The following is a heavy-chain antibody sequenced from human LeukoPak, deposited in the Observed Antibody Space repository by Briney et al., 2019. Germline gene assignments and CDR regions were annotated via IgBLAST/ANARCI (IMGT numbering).Heavy chain of an antibody. CDR3: ARLVYYDSSGYILD. V-gene: IGHV4-39*01. Sequence: SETLSLTCTVSGGSISSSTYYWGWIRQPPGEGLEWIGSIYYSGNTYYNPSLKSRVTISVDTSKNQFSLKLSSVTAADTAVYYCARLVYYDSSGYILDWGQGTLVTVSS. CDR2: IYYSGNT. CDR1: GGSISSSTYY. D-gene: IGHD3-22*01. J-gene: IGHJ4*02.